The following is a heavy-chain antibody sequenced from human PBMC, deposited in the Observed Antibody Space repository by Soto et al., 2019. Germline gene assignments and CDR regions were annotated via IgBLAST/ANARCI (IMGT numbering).Heavy chain of an antibody. CDR1: GGSVSSGYFY. CDR3: ARKRRGIESCAMDV. J-gene: IGHJ6*02. V-gene: IGHV4-61*01. CDR2: IYYSGST. D-gene: IGHD2-15*01. Sequence: SETLSLTCTVSGGSVSSGYFYWSWIRQPPGKGLEWIGYIYYSGSTNYNPSLDTRVTISVDTSKDQFSLQLNSVTAADTVMYYCARKRRGIESCAMDVWGQGTPVTVYS.